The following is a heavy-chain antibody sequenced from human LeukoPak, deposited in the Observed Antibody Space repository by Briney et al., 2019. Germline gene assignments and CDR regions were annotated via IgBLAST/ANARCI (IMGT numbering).Heavy chain of an antibody. CDR1: GGSISSYY. CDR2: IYYSGST. CDR3: ARDSSPVSLDAFDI. J-gene: IGHJ3*02. D-gene: IGHD2-8*01. Sequence: PSETLSLTCTVSGGSISSYYWSWIRQPPGKGLEWIGYIYYSGSTNYNPSLKSRVTISVDTSKNQFSLKLSSVTAADTAVYYCARDSSPVSLDAFDIWGQGTMVTVSS. V-gene: IGHV4-59*01.